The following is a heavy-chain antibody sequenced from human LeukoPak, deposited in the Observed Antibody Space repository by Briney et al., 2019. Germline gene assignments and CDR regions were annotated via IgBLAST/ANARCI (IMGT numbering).Heavy chain of an antibody. CDR1: GGSFSGYY. CDR3: ASGYYYDAFDI. Sequence: SETLSLTCAVYGGSFSGYYWSWIRQPPGKGLEWIGEINHSGSTNYNPSLKSRVTKSVDTSKNQFSLKLSSVTAADTAVYYCASGYYYDAFDIWGQGTMVTVSS. CDR2: INHSGST. J-gene: IGHJ3*02. D-gene: IGHD3-22*01. V-gene: IGHV4-34*01.